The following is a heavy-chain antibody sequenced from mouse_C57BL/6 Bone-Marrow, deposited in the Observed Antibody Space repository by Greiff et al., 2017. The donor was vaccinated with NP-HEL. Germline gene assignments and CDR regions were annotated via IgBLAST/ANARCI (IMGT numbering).Heavy chain of an antibody. CDR3: ASPYDYDVAWFAY. V-gene: IGHV5-6*01. CDR1: GFTFSSYG. Sequence: EVKVVESGGDLVKPGGSLKLSCAASGFTFSSYGMSWVRQTPDKRLEWVATISSGGSYTYYPDSVKGRFTISRDNAKNTPYLQMSSLKSEDTAMYYCASPYDYDVAWFAYWGQGTLVTVSA. CDR2: ISSGGSYT. D-gene: IGHD2-4*01. J-gene: IGHJ3*01.